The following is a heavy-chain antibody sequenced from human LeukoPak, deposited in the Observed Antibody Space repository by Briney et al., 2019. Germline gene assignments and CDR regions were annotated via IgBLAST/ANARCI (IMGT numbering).Heavy chain of an antibody. Sequence: ASVKVSCKASGYTFTSYDINWVRQATGQGLEWMGWMNPNSGNTGYAQKFQGRVTMTRNTSISTAYMELSSLRSEDTAVYYCARVLTPLINYYMDVWGKGTTVTISS. CDR1: GYTFTSYD. CDR3: ARVLTPLINYYMDV. V-gene: IGHV1-8*01. D-gene: IGHD2-8*01. CDR2: MNPNSGNT. J-gene: IGHJ6*03.